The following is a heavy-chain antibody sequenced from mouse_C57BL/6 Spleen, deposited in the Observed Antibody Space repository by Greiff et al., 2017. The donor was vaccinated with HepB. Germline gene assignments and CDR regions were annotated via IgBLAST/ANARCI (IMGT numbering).Heavy chain of an antibody. J-gene: IGHJ2*01. CDR3: QITTVVATDYFDY. Sequence: QVQLQQPGAELVMPGASVKLSCKASGYTFTSYWMHWVKQRPGQGLEWIGEIDPSDSYTNYNQKFKGKSTLTVDKSSSTAYMQLSSLTSEDSAVYYCQITTVVATDYFDYWGQGTTLTVSS. CDR1: GYTFTSYW. D-gene: IGHD1-1*01. CDR2: IDPSDSYT. V-gene: IGHV1-69*01.